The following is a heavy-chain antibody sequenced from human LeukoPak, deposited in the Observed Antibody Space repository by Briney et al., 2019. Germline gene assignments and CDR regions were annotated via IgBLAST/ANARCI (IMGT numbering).Heavy chain of an antibody. Sequence: KPSETLSLTCTVSGGSISSYYWSWIRQPPGKGLEWIGYIYYSGSTNYNPSLKSRATISVDTSKNQFSLKLSSVTAADTAVYYCARRQYSSGWYNWFDPWGQGTLVTVSS. CDR1: GGSISSYY. D-gene: IGHD6-19*01. CDR3: ARRQYSSGWYNWFDP. CDR2: IYYSGST. J-gene: IGHJ5*02. V-gene: IGHV4-59*01.